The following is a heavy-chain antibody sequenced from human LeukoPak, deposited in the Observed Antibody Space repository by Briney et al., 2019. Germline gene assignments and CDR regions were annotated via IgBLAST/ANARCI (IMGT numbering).Heavy chain of an antibody. V-gene: IGHV3-21*01. J-gene: IGHJ4*02. CDR2: ISSSSSYI. Sequence: GGSLRLSCAASGSTFSSYSMNWVRQAPGKGLEWVSSISSSSSYIYYADLVKGRFTISRDNAKNSLYLQMNSLRAEDTAVYYCARRGSSGKNYWGQGTLVTVSS. CDR3: ARRGSSGKNY. D-gene: IGHD3-22*01. CDR1: GSTFSSYS.